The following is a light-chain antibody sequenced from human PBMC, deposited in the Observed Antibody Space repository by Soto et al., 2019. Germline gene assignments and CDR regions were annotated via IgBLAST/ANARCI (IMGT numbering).Light chain of an antibody. CDR3: AAWDDSLSGVV. CDR2: RND. J-gene: IGLJ3*02. V-gene: IGLV1-47*01. Sequence: QSVLTQPPSASGTPGQRVTISCSGSTSNLGSNFVYWYQQVPGAAPKLLISRNDQRPSGVPDRFSGSKSGTSASLAISGLRSEDEADYHCAAWDDSLSGVVFGGGTKLTV. CDR1: TSNLGSNF.